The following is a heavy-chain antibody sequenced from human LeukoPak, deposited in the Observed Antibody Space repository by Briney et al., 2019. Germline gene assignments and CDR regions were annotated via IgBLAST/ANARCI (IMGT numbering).Heavy chain of an antibody. D-gene: IGHD2-21*02. CDR3: ARVINLAYCGGDCWVAFDI. J-gene: IGHJ3*02. V-gene: IGHV4-30-2*01. CDR1: GGSISSGGYS. Sequence: SETLSLTCAVSGGSISSGGYSWSWTRQPPGKGLEWIGYIYHSGSTYYNPSLKSRVTISVDRSKNQFSLKLSSVTAADTAVYYCARVINLAYCGGDCWVAFDIWGQGTMVTVSS. CDR2: IYHSGST.